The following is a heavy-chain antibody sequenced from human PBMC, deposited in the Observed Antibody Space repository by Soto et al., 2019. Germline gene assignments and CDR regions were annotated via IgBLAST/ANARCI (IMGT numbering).Heavy chain of an antibody. D-gene: IGHD3-22*01. CDR2: ISSRSSCI. CDR1: GFTFSDYN. J-gene: IGHJ6*01. CDR3: ARDRALTMIERQGLIDGMDV. V-gene: IGHV3-21*06. Sequence: GGSLRLSCTASGFTFSDYNMNWVRQAPGKGLEWVSSISSRSSCIYYADSLKGRFTISRDNAQNSLYLQMDSLRADDTAVYYCARDRALTMIERQGLIDGMDVWGQGTTVTVSS.